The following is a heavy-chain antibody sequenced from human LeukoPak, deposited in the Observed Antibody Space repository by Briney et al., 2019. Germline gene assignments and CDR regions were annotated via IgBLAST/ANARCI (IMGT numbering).Heavy chain of an antibody. CDR1: GFTFTSYA. CDR3: AKCEPPSYSSSWYREFDY. V-gene: IGHV3-23*01. D-gene: IGHD6-13*01. J-gene: IGHJ4*02. Sequence: GGSLRLSCAASGFTFTSYAMSWVRQAPGKGLGWVSAISGVGGSTYYADSVKGRFTISRDNSKNTLYLQMNSLRAEDTAVYYCAKCEPPSYSSSWYREFDYWGQGTLVTVSS. CDR2: ISGVGGST.